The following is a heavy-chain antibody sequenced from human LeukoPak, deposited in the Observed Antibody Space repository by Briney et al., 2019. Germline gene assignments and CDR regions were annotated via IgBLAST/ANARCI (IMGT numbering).Heavy chain of an antibody. J-gene: IGHJ3*02. V-gene: IGHV7-4-1*02. CDR3: ARDLPAAIYRAFDI. D-gene: IGHD2-2*01. CDR2: INTNTGDP. Sequence: RWASVKVSCTASGYTFTSYAMNWVRQAPGQGLEWMGWINTNTGDPTYAQGFTGRFVFSLDTSVSTAYLQISSLKAEDTAVYYCARDLPAAIYRAFDIWGQGTMVTVSS. CDR1: GYTFTSYA.